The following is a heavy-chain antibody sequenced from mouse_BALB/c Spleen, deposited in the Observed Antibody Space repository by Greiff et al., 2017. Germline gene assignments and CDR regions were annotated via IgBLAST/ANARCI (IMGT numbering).Heavy chain of an antibody. CDR2: IYPGDGDT. CDR1: GYAFSSYW. D-gene: IGHD1-1*01. J-gene: IGHJ4*01. CDR3: ARSPLLRDYAMDY. Sequence: VQLQQSGAELVRPGSSVKISCKASGYAFSSYWMNWVKQRPGQGLEWIGQIYPGDGDTNYNGKFKGKATLTADKSSSTAYMQLSSLTSEDSAVYFCARSPLLRDYAMDYWGQGTSVTVSS. V-gene: IGHV1-80*01.